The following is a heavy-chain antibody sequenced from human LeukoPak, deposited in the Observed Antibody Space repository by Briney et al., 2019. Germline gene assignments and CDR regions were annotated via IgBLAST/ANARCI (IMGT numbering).Heavy chain of an antibody. V-gene: IGHV3-48*03. CDR2: SNSGDRGH. CDR1: GFTSNNYG. Sequence: GGSLRFSCGASGFTSNNYGMNWVRQGPGKGLEWLSYSNSGDRGHLYADSVRGRFTVSRDNAKNSLYLQMNSLRAEDTAVYYCATSRAGTVTIDYWGQGTLVTVSS. CDR3: ATSRAGTVTIDY. J-gene: IGHJ4*02. D-gene: IGHD4-17*01.